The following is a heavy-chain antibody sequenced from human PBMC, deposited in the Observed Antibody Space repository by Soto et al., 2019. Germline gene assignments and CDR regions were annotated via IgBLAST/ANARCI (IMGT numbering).Heavy chain of an antibody. CDR3: TTTRRHYYVCSGYYPPRYYFDY. J-gene: IGHJ4*02. Sequence: KAGGSLRLSCAASGFTFSNAWMNWVRQAPGKGLEWVGRIKSKTDGGTTDYAAPVKGRFTISRDDSKNTLYLQMNSLKTEDTAVYYCTTTRRHYYVCSGYYPPRYYFDYWGQGTLVTVSS. CDR2: IKSKTDGGTT. D-gene: IGHD3-22*01. CDR1: GFTFSNAW. V-gene: IGHV3-15*07.